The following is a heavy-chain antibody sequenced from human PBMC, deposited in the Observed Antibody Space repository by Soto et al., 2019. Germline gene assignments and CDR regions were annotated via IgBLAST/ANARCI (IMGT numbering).Heavy chain of an antibody. D-gene: IGHD2-15*01. CDR2: IKSKTDGGTT. CDR1: GFTFSNAW. Sequence: LRLSCAASGFTFSNAWMSWVRQAPGKGLEWVGRIKSKTDGGTTDYAAPVKGRFTISRDDSKNTLYLQMNSLKTEDTAVYYCTTGPPGNIVVVGYYYYGMDVWGQGTTVTVSS. J-gene: IGHJ6*02. CDR3: TTGPPGNIVVVGYYYYGMDV. V-gene: IGHV3-15*01.